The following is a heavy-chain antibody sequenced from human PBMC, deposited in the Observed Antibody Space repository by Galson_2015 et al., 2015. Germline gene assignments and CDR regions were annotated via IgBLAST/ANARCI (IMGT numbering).Heavy chain of an antibody. V-gene: IGHV3-15*01. CDR1: GFTFTNAW. CDR2: IKSETKGGTA. Sequence: SLRLSCAASGFTFTNAWMSWVRQAPGKGLEWVGRIKSETKGGTADFAAPVKGRFTISRDDSKNTLYLQMNSLKTEDTAVYYCATDPTRFYSGTTCPHYDYYMDVWGKGTTVTVSS. CDR3: ATDPTRFYSGTTCPHYDYYMDV. D-gene: IGHD2-2*01. J-gene: IGHJ6*03.